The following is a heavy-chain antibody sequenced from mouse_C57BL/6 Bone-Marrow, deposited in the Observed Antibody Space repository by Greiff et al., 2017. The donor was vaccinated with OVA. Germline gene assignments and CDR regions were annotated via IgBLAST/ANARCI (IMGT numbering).Heavy chain of an antibody. V-gene: IGHV1-4*01. Sequence: QVQLKESGAELVRPGASVKMSCKASGYTFTSYTMHWVKQRPGQGLEWIGYINPSSGYTKYNQKFKDKATLTADKSSSTAYMQLSSLTSEDSAVYYCARMAYDYGFAYWGQGTLVTVSA. D-gene: IGHD2-4*01. J-gene: IGHJ3*01. CDR3: ARMAYDYGFAY. CDR1: GYTFTSYT. CDR2: INPSSGYT.